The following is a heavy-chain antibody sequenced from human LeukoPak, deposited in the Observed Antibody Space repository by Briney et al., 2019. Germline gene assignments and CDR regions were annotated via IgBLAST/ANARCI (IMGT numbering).Heavy chain of an antibody. CDR1: GGSTSSGGHY. J-gene: IGHJ4*02. CDR2: IYYSGST. V-gene: IGHV4-39*02. Sequence: SETLSLTCIVSGGSTSSGGHYWGWIRQPPGKGLEWIGSIYYSGSTYYNPSLNSRVTMFIDMSKNHFSLKMSSVTATDTAVYYCARLVCGGGSCPAEFDYWGQGTLVTVSS. D-gene: IGHD2-15*01. CDR3: ARLVCGGGSCPAEFDY.